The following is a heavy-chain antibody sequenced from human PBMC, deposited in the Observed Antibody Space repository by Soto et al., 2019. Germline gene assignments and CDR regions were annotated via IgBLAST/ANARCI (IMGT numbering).Heavy chain of an antibody. D-gene: IGHD1-26*01. J-gene: IGHJ4*02. CDR3: AKASYSGSWPYYFDY. CDR2: ISGSGGST. V-gene: IGHV3-23*01. CDR1: GFTFSSYA. Sequence: GGSLRLSCAASGFTFSSYAMSWVRQAPGKGLEWVSAISGSGGSTYYADSVKGRFTISRDNSKNTLYLQMNSPRAEDTAVYYCAKASYSGSWPYYFDYWGQGTLVTVSS.